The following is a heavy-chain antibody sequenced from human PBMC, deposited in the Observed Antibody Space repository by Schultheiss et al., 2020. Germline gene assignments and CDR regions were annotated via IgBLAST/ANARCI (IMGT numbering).Heavy chain of an antibody. Sequence: WGSLRLSCAASGFTFSNAWMSWVRQAPGKGLEWVGRIKSKTDGGTTDYAAPVKGRFTISRDDSKNTLYLQMNSLKTEDTAVYYCTTDIGLVVVAAYPDAFDIWGQGTMVTVSS. J-gene: IGHJ3*02. V-gene: IGHV3-15*01. CDR2: IKSKTDGGTT. D-gene: IGHD2-15*01. CDR1: GFTFSNAW. CDR3: TTDIGLVVVAAYPDAFDI.